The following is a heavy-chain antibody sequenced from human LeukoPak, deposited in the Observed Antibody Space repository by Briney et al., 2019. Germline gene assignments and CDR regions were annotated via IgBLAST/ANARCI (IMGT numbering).Heavy chain of an antibody. Sequence: PSETLSLTCTVSGYSINSGYSWGWIRQPPGKGLEWIGSFFHSGDTYYTPSLESRVTISADTSRNQFSLKISSVTAADTAVYYCARGVADTTGYYGEDYWGQGTLVTVSS. V-gene: IGHV4-38-2*02. CDR1: GYSINSGYS. CDR3: ARGVADTTGYYGEDY. J-gene: IGHJ4*02. CDR2: FFHSGDT. D-gene: IGHD4-17*01.